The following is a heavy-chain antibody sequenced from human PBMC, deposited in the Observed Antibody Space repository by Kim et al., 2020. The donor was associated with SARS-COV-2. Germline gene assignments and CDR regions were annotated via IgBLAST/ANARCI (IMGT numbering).Heavy chain of an antibody. CDR2: ISSSSSTI. Sequence: GGSLRLSCAASGFTFSSYSMNWVRQAPGKGLEGVSYISSSSSTIYYADSVKGRFTISRDNAKNSLYLQMNSLRAEDTAVYYCARVRFTGFGEPRGDDGMDVWGQGTTVTVSS. V-gene: IGHV3-48*04. CDR1: GFTFSSYS. J-gene: IGHJ6*02. CDR3: ARVRFTGFGEPRGDDGMDV. D-gene: IGHD3-10*01.